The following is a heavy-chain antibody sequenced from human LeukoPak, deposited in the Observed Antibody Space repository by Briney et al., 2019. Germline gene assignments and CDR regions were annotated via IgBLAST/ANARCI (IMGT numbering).Heavy chain of an antibody. Sequence: PGGSLRLSCTTSGFTFSSYAMSWVRQAPGKGLEWVPAISGNGVSTYYADSVKGRFTISRDNSKNTLYLQMNSLRAEDTAVYYCAKGLTAVTIIDYWGQGTLVTVSS. CDR2: ISGNGVST. D-gene: IGHD4-17*01. J-gene: IGHJ4*02. V-gene: IGHV3-23*01. CDR3: AKGLTAVTIIDY. CDR1: GFTFSSYA.